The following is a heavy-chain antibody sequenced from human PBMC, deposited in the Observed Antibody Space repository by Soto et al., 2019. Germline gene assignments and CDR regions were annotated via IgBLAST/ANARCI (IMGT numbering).Heavy chain of an antibody. D-gene: IGHD6-19*01. Sequence: EVQLVESGGGLVQPGGSLRVSCAASGFTFSSYWMHWVRQAPGKGLVWVSRINSDGSSTSYADSVKGRFTISRDNAKNTLYLQMNRLRAEDTAIYYRARMGAVAGLNYWGQGTLVTVSS. V-gene: IGHV3-74*01. J-gene: IGHJ4*02. CDR3: ARMGAVAGLNY. CDR2: INSDGSST. CDR1: GFTFSSYW.